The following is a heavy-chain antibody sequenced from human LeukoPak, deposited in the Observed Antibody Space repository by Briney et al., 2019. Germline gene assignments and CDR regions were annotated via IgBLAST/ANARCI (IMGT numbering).Heavy chain of an antibody. V-gene: IGHV3-23*01. J-gene: IGHJ4*02. Sequence: PGGSLRLSCAASGFTFSSYAIKWVRQAPGKGLEWGSVISGSGGDTYYADSVKGRFTISRDNSKNTLYLQMNSLRAEDTAVYYCAKCKAGYNLGFVYWGQGTLVTVSS. CDR1: GFTFSSYA. CDR3: AKCKAGYNLGFVY. D-gene: IGHD5-12*01. CDR2: ISGSGGDT.